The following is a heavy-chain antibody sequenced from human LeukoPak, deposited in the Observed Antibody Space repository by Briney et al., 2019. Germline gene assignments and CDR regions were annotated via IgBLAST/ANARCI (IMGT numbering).Heavy chain of an antibody. V-gene: IGHV3-74*01. CDR3: ARDKWGSWY. J-gene: IGHJ4*02. D-gene: IGHD7-27*01. CDR2: INSDGSST. Sequence: PGGSLRLSCAASGFTFSSYWIHWVRQAPGKGLVWVSGINSDGSSTSYVDSVKGRFTISRDNAKNTLYLQMNSLRAEDTAVYYCARDKWGSWYWGQGTLVTVSS. CDR1: GFTFSSYW.